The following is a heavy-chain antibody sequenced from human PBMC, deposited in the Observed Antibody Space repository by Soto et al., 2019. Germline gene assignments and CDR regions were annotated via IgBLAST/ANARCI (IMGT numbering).Heavy chain of an antibody. CDR3: AKDSLDYYDSSGPDAFDI. CDR2: ISGSGGST. V-gene: IGHV3-23*01. D-gene: IGHD3-22*01. J-gene: IGHJ3*02. CDR1: GFTFSSYA. Sequence: GGSLRLSCAASGFTFSSYAMSWVRQAPGKGLEWVSAISGSGGSTHYADSVKGRFTISRDNSKNTLYLQMNSLRAEDTAVYYCAKDSLDYYDSSGPDAFDIWGQGTMVTVSS.